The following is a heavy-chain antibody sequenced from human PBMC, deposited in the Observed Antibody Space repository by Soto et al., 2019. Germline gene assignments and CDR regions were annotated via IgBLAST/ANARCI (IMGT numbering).Heavy chain of an antibody. J-gene: IGHJ4*02. CDR3: ARAPDYYGSGSSNYFDY. V-gene: IGHV4-59*01. CDR1: GGSISSYY. CDR2: IYYSGST. Sequence: QVQLQESGPGLVKPSETLSLTCTVSGGSISSYYWSWIRQPPGKGLEWIGYIYYSGSTNYNPSLKSRVTISVDTSKNQFSLKLSSVTAADTAVYYCARAPDYYGSGSSNYFDYWGQGTLVTVSS. D-gene: IGHD3-10*01.